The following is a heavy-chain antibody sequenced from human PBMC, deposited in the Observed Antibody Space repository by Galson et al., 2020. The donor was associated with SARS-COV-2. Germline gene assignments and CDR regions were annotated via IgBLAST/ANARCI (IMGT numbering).Heavy chain of an antibody. CDR1: GDSLINYY. J-gene: IGHJ4*02. CDR2: IYYSGSP. Sequence: SETLSLTCTASGDSLINYYWSWIRQSPGKGLEWIGYIYYSGSPNSNPSLKSRVTISVATSKNQFSLNLSSGTAADTAIYYCPGGDLGVTTINGFVYWGQGTLVTVSS. D-gene: IGHD4-17*01. CDR3: PGGDLGVTTINGFVY. V-gene: IGHV4-59*01.